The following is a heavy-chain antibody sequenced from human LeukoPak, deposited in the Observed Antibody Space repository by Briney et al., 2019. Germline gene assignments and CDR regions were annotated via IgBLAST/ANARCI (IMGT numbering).Heavy chain of an antibody. J-gene: IGHJ4*02. CDR1: GFTFSTYW. Sequence: GGSLRLSCAASGFTFSTYWMGWVRQAPGKGLEWVASIRQDGSEKYSVDSVKGRFTISRDNAKNSLCLQMNSLRAEDTAMYYCARYYGGRYDYWGQGTLVTVSS. CDR2: IRQDGSEK. V-gene: IGHV3-7*01. CDR3: ARYYGGRYDY. D-gene: IGHD4-23*01.